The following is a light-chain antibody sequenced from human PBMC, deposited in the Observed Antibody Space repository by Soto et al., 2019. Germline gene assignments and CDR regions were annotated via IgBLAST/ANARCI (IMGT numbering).Light chain of an antibody. Sequence: DIQLAQSPSFLSASVGDGVTITCRASQVISSYLAWYQQKPGKVPKLLIHAASTLQSGVPSRFSGSGSGTEFTLTISSLQPEDFATYYCQQLNNYPRTFGQGTKVE. J-gene: IGKJ1*01. CDR2: AAS. CDR3: QQLNNYPRT. V-gene: IGKV1-9*01. CDR1: QVISSY.